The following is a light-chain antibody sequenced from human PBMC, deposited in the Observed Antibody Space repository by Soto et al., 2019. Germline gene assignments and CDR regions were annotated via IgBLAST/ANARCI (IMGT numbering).Light chain of an antibody. CDR1: QSVSRY. Sequence: EIVLTQSPATLSLSPGERATLSCRASQSVSRYLAWYQHKPGQAPSLLIYDASNRATGIPARFSGSGSGTDFTLTISNLEPEDFAVYYCQQRWLTPYPFGQGTKLEIK. CDR2: DAS. CDR3: QQRWLTPYP. J-gene: IGKJ2*01. V-gene: IGKV3-11*01.